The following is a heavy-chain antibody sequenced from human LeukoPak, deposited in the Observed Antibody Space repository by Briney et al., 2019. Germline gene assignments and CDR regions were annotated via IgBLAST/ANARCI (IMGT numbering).Heavy chain of an antibody. V-gene: IGHV1-2*02. D-gene: IGHD6-13*01. J-gene: IGHJ5*02. CDR1: GYTFTGFY. CDR3: ARGSLRAATGTGLSS. CDR2: INPNSGDT. Sequence: ASVKVSCKASGYTFTGFYMHWVRQAPGQGLEWMGWINPNSGDTNYAQNFQGRVTMTRDTSISTAYVELSRLTSDDTAVYYCARGSLRAATGTGLSSWGQGTLVTVSS.